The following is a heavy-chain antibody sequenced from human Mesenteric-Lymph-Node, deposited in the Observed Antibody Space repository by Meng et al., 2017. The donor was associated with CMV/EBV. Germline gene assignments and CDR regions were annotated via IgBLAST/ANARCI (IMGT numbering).Heavy chain of an antibody. J-gene: IGHJ5*02. CDR3: ARGRRRIAAAGGFDP. CDR1: GFSFSSNY. V-gene: IGHV4-34*01. Sequence: ESLKISCAASGFSFSSNYMSWIRQPPGKGLEWIGEINHSGSTNYNPSLKSRVTISVDTSKNQFSLKLSSVTAADTAVYYCARGRRRIAAAGGFDPWGQGTLVTVSS. D-gene: IGHD6-13*01. CDR2: INHSGST.